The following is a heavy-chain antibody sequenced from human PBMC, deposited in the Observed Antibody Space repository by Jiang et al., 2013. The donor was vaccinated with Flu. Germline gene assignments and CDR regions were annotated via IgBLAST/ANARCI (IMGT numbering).Heavy chain of an antibody. V-gene: IGHV4-59*01. CDR2: ISHSGST. J-gene: IGHJ3*02. CDR3: VRGLLYYGDYDAFDI. Sequence: GPGLVKPSETLSLTCTVSGGPTGRNYYTWVRQPPGKGLEWIGYISHSGSTKYNPSLKTRATISADTSKNKFFLKMSSVTAADAAVYYCVRGLLYYGDYDAFDIWGQGTVVTVSS. CDR1: GGPTGRNY. D-gene: IGHD4-17*01.